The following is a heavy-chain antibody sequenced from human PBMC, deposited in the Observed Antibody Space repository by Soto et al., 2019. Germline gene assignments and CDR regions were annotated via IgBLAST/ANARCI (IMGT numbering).Heavy chain of an antibody. D-gene: IGHD3-3*01. CDR3: AREYDFWSGPPRWFDP. CDR1: GYTFTDYY. J-gene: IGHJ5*02. V-gene: IGHV1-2*02. Sequence: RASVKVSCKASGYTFTDYYIHWVRQAPGQGLEWMGWINPNSGGTNYAQKLQGRVTMTTDTSTSTAYMELRSLRSDDTAVYYCAREYDFWSGPPRWFDPWGQGTLVTVSS. CDR2: INPNSGGT.